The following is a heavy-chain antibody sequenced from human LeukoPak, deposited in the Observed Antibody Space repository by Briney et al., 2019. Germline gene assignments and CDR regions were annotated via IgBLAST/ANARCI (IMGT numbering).Heavy chain of an antibody. D-gene: IGHD3-10*01. CDR2: IYWDEDK. Sequence: SGPTLVNPTQTLTLTCTFSGFSLTTSGMGVGWIRQPPGEALEWLALIYWDEDKRYSPSLRSRVTITKDTSKNQVALAMTNMDPVDTATYYCAHRGGSGDFDYWGQGTLVTVSS. V-gene: IGHV2-5*02. CDR3: AHRGGSGDFDY. CDR1: GFSLTTSGMG. J-gene: IGHJ4*02.